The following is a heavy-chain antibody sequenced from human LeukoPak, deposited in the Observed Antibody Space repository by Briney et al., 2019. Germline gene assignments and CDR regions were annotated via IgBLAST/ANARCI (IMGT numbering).Heavy chain of an antibody. CDR3: ARAEYYFDY. CDR2: IYYSGST. V-gene: IGHV4-59*01. CDR1: GGSISSYY. J-gene: IGHJ4*02. Sequence: SETLSLTCTVSGGSISSYYWSWIRQPPGKGLEWIGYIYYSGSTNYNPSLKSRVTISVDTSKNQFPLKLSSVTAADTAVYYCARAEYYFDYWGQGTLVTVSS. D-gene: IGHD3-10*01.